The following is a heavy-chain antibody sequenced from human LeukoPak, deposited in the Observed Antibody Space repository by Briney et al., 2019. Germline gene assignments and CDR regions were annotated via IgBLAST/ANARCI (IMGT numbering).Heavy chain of an antibody. Sequence: PGGSLRLSCAASGFTFSSYAMHWVRQAPGKGLEWVADISYDGSNKYYADSVKGRFTISRDNSKNTLYLQMNSLRAEDTAAYYCARDQAARPFYYFDYWGQGTLVTVSS. D-gene: IGHD6-6*01. CDR2: ISYDGSNK. CDR3: ARDQAARPFYYFDY. CDR1: GFTFSSYA. V-gene: IGHV3-30-3*01. J-gene: IGHJ4*02.